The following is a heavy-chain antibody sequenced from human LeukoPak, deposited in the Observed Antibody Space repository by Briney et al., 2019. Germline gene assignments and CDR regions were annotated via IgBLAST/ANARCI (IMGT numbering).Heavy chain of an antibody. J-gene: IGHJ6*02. CDR3: ASGTYDPSVGDYYYYGMDV. Sequence: SVKVSCKASGGTFSSYTISWVRQAPGQGLEWMGRIIPILGIANYAQKFQGRVTITADKSTSTAYMELSSLRSEDTAVYYCASGTYDPSVGDYYYYGMDVWGQGTTVTVSS. CDR1: GGTFSSYT. D-gene: IGHD5-12*01. V-gene: IGHV1-69*02. CDR2: IIPILGIA.